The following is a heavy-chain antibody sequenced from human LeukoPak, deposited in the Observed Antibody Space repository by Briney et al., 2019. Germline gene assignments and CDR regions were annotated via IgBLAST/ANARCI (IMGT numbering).Heavy chain of an antibody. Sequence: ASVKVSCTTSGYTFTTYAMHWVRQAPGQRPEWMGWINVGNGNTKYSQEFQGRITITRDTSASTAYMELSSLRSEDMAVYYCAREAGSTLRDAFDFWGQGTMVTVST. CDR3: AREAGSTLRDAFDF. V-gene: IGHV1-3*03. CDR2: INVGNGNT. J-gene: IGHJ3*01. CDR1: GYTFTTYA. D-gene: IGHD2/OR15-2a*01.